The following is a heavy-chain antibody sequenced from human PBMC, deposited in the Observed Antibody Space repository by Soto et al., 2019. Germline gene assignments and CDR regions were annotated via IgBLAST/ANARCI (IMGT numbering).Heavy chain of an antibody. CDR3: ARDGPLGYCSGGSCYSGWFDP. CDR2: IIPIFGTA. D-gene: IGHD2-15*01. Sequence: QVQLVQSGAEVKKPGSSVKVSCKASGGTFSSYAISWVRQAPGQGREWMGGIIPIFGTANYAQKFQGRVTITADESTSTAYMELSSLRSEDTAVYYCARDGPLGYCSGGSCYSGWFDPWGQGTLVTVSS. J-gene: IGHJ5*02. CDR1: GGTFSSYA. V-gene: IGHV1-69*01.